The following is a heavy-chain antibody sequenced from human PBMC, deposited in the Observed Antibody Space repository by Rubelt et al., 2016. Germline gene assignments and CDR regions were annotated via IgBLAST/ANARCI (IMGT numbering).Heavy chain of an antibody. J-gene: IGHJ4*02. CDR1: GCSISSSRYY. CDR3: ARGLKGAVDE. D-gene: IGHD3/OR15-3a*01. Sequence: QLPLQASGPGLVKPSETLSLTCTVSGCSISSSRYYWGWIRQPPGKGLEWIGSIFYSGGTYYNPSLKSVVTISVDTSKSQFCLKVSYVTAADTAVYYCARGLKGAVDEWGQGTLGTVSS. V-gene: IGHV4-39*07. CDR2: IFYSGGT.